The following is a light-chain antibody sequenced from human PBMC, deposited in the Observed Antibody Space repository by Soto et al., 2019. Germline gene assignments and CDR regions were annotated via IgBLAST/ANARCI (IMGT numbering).Light chain of an antibody. J-gene: IGKJ1*01. Sequence: DIQMTQSPSTLSASVGDRVTITCRASQSVSGWLAWYQQKPGKAPNLLIYDVSSLGGGVPSRFSGSGSGTEFTLTISSLQPGDFATYYCQQYKDFWTFGQGTKWIS. CDR1: QSVSGW. CDR2: DVS. CDR3: QQYKDFWT. V-gene: IGKV1-5*01.